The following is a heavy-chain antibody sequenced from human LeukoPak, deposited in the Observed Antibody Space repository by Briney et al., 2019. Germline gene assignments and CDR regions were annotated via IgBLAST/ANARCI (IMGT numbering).Heavy chain of an antibody. Sequence: GGSLRLSCAASGFTFSSYSMNWVRQAPGKGLEWVSSISSSSSYIYYADSVKGRFHISRDNAKNSLYMQMNGLRAEDTAVYYGARVTIHGMDVWGQGTTVTVSS. CDR2: ISSSSSYI. CDR3: ARVTIHGMDV. CDR1: GFTFSSYS. J-gene: IGHJ6*02. D-gene: IGHD3-3*01. V-gene: IGHV3-21*01.